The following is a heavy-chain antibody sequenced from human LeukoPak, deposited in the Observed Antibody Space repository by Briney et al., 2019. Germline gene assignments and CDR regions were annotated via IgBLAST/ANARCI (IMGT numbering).Heavy chain of an antibody. J-gene: IGHJ4*02. CDR3: ARGDTQSKYRQFDS. Sequence: GGSLRLSCAASGFTFSSYWMSWVRQAPGKGLEWVANIKQDGSEKDYVDSVKGRFTISRDNAKNSLYLQMNSLRAGDTGVYYCARGDTQSKYRQFDSWGQGSLVIVSS. CDR2: IKQDGSEK. CDR1: GFTFSSYW. D-gene: IGHD3-16*02. V-gene: IGHV3-7*04.